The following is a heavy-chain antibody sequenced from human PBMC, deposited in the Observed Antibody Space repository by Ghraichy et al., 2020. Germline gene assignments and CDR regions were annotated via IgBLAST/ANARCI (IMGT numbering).Heavy chain of an antibody. CDR1: GYTFTSYD. Sequence: ASVKVSCKASGYTFTSYDINWVRQATGQGLEWMGWMNPNSGNTGYAQKFQGRVTMTRNTSISTAYMELSSLRSEDTAVYYCARAMGAGYGMDVWGQGTTVTVSS. D-gene: IGHD1-26*01. V-gene: IGHV1-8*01. J-gene: IGHJ6*02. CDR2: MNPNSGNT. CDR3: ARAMGAGYGMDV.